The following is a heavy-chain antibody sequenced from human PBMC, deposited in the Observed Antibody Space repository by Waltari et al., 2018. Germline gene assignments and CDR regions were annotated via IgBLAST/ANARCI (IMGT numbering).Heavy chain of an antibody. CDR1: GYTFTGYY. CDR2: INPNRGGT. J-gene: IGHJ5*02. V-gene: IGHV1-2*02. CDR3: ARGPAPRGNWFDP. D-gene: IGHD3-10*01. Sequence: QVQLVQSGAEVKKPGASVKVSCKASGYTFTGYYMHWVRQAPGQGLEWMGWINPNRGGTKYAQKFQGRVTMTRDTSISTAYMELSRLRSDDTAVYYCARGPAPRGNWFDPWGQGTLVTVSS.